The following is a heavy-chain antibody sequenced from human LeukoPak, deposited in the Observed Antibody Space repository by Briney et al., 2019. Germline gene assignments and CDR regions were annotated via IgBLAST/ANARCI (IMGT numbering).Heavy chain of an antibody. D-gene: IGHD3-10*01. CDR3: ARLPGPNWFDP. CDR1: GFTFSSFG. J-gene: IGHJ5*02. CDR2: ISSTGGTA. Sequence: GGSLRLSCAASGFTFSSFGMSWVRQAPGKGLEWVSAISSTGGTAYYADSVKGRFTISRDNSKNTLYLQMNSLRAEDTAIYYCARLPGPNWFDPWGQGTLVTVSS. V-gene: IGHV3-23*01.